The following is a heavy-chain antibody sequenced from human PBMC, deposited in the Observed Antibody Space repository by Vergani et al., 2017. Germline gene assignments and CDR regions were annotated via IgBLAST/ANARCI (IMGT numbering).Heavy chain of an antibody. J-gene: IGHJ4*02. V-gene: IGHV4-59*01. CDR2: IYYSGST. CDR3: VSEQQLAYSFDY. Sequence: QVQLQESGPGLVKPSETLSLTCTVSGGSISSYYWSWIRQPPGKGLEWIGYIYYSGSTNYNPSLKSRVTISVDTSKNQFSLKLSSVTAADTAVYYCVSEQQLAYSFDYWGQRTLVTVSS. D-gene: IGHD6-13*01. CDR1: GGSISSYY.